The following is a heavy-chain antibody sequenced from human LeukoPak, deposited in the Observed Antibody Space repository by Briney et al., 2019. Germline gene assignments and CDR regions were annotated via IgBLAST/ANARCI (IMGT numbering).Heavy chain of an antibody. Sequence: SETLSLTCTVSGGSISSYYWGWIRQPAGKGLEWIGRIYTSGSTNYNPSLKSRVTMSVDTSKNQFSLKLSSVTAADTAVYYCARSSGYQLYNWFDPWGQGTLVTVSS. D-gene: IGHD3-22*01. CDR1: GGSISSYY. CDR3: ARSSGYQLYNWFDP. V-gene: IGHV4-4*07. J-gene: IGHJ5*02. CDR2: IYTSGST.